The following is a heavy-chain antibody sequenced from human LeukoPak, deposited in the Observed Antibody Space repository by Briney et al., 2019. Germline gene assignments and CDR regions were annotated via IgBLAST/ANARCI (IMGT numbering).Heavy chain of an antibody. V-gene: IGHV1-2*02. CDR2: INPNSGGT. D-gene: IGHD1-1*01. CDR1: GYTFTGYY. Sequence: ASVKVSCKASGYTFTGYYMHWVRQAPGQGLEWMGWINPNSGGTNYAQKFQGRVTMTRDTSISTAYMELSRLRSDDTAVYYCARLQLELRAPHFDYWDQGTLVTVSS. J-gene: IGHJ4*02. CDR3: ARLQLELRAPHFDY.